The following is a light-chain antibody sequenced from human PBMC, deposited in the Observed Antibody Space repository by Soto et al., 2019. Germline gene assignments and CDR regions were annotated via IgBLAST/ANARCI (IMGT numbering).Light chain of an antibody. J-gene: IGKJ2*01. V-gene: IGKV3-20*01. Sequence: EIVLTQSPGTLSLSPGERATLSCRASQSVSSSYLAWYQQKPGQAPRLLIYGASSRATGIPDRFSGSGSGTDVTLTISRREPEGFAVYYCQQYGSSPYTFGKGTKLEIK. CDR3: QQYGSSPYT. CDR1: QSVSSSY. CDR2: GAS.